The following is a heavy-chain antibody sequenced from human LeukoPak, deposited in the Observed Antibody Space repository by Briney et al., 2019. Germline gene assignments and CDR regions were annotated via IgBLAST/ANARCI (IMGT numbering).Heavy chain of an antibody. CDR3: AKDDAYLQYDD. CDR2: ISGSGGST. Sequence: GGSLRLSCAASGFTFSSYGMSWVRQAPGKGLEWVSAISGSGGSTYYADSVKGRFTISRDNSKNTLYLQMNSLRAEDTAIYYCAKDDAYLQYDDWGQGTLVTVSS. CDR1: GFTFSSYG. J-gene: IGHJ4*02. V-gene: IGHV3-23*01. D-gene: IGHD5-24*01.